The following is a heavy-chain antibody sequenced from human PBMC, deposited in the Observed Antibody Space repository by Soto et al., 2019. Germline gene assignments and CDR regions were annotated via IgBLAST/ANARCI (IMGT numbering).Heavy chain of an antibody. V-gene: IGHV4-31*03. CDR2: IYYSGSA. CDR3: ARRDVLNWFDP. J-gene: IGHJ5*02. CDR1: GGSITSGGDY. Sequence: SETLSLTCPVAGGSITSGGDYLSWIRQNPGKGLELIGYIYYSGSAYYNPSLKSRSTMSVDTSKNRFSLKLSSVTAADTAVYYCARRDVLNWFDPWGQGTLVTVSS.